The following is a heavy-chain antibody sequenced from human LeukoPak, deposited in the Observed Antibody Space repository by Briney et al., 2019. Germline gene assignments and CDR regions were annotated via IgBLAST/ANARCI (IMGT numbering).Heavy chain of an antibody. CDR3: VRRGGSDGWGAFDI. D-gene: IGHD5-24*01. Sequence: GGSLRLSCAASGFTFTTYVMNWVRQAPGKGLEWVSSIRQSGDITYYADSVKGRFTISRDNSKNTLSLQMNSLSREDTAIYYCVRRGGSDGWGAFDIWGQGTVVTVSS. CDR2: IRQSGDIT. CDR1: GFTFTTYV. V-gene: IGHV3-23*01. J-gene: IGHJ3*02.